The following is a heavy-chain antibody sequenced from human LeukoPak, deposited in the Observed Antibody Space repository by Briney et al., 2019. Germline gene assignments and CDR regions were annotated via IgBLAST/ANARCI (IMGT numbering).Heavy chain of an antibody. CDR2: IFPILGIA. Sequence: SVKVSCKASGGTFSSYAISWVRQAPGQGLEWMGRIFPILGIANYAQKFQGRVTITADKSTSTAYMELSSLRSEDTAVYYCARVESSSGPFDYWGQGTLVTVSS. V-gene: IGHV1-69*04. J-gene: IGHJ4*02. CDR3: ARVESSSGPFDY. CDR1: GGTFSSYA. D-gene: IGHD6-19*01.